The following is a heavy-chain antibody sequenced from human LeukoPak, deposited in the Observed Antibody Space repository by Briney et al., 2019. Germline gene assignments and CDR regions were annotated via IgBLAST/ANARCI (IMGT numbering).Heavy chain of an antibody. CDR3: ARCRVHCSSTSCYGNWFDH. Sequence: PSETLSLTCTVSGGSISSGGYYWSWIRQHPGKGLEWIGYIYYSGSTYYNPSLKSRVTISVDTSKNQFSLKLSSVTAADTAVYYCARCRVHCSSTSCYGNWFDHWGQGTLVTVSS. CDR2: IYYSGST. V-gene: IGHV4-31*03. J-gene: IGHJ5*02. D-gene: IGHD2-2*01. CDR1: GGSISSGGYY.